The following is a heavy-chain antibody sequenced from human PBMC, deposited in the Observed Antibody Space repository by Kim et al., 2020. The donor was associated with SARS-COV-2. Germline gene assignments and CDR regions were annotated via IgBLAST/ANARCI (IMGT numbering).Heavy chain of an antibody. CDR1: GFTFRNYW. V-gene: IGHV3-7*03. D-gene: IGHD6-6*01. CDR3: ARGARPFDY. Sequence: GGSLRLSCAASGFTFRNYWMSWVRQAPGKGLEWVANIIQDGSEKYYVDSVKGRFTISRDNTKNSLYLQMNSLRAEDTAVYYCARGARPFDYWGQGTLVTVSS. CDR2: IIQDGSEK. J-gene: IGHJ4*02.